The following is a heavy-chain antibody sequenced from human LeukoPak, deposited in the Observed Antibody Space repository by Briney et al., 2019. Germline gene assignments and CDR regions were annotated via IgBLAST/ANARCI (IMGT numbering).Heavy chain of an antibody. CDR3: ARGPGEWELGYAFDI. J-gene: IGHJ3*02. D-gene: IGHD1-26*01. CDR2: ISAYNGNT. V-gene: IGHV1-18*01. CDR1: GYIFTSYG. Sequence: ASVKVSCKASGYIFTSYGISWVRQAPGQGLEWMGWISAYNGNTNYAQKLQGRVTMTTDTSTSTAYMELRSLRSDDTAVYYCARGPGEWELGYAFDIWGQGTMVTVSS.